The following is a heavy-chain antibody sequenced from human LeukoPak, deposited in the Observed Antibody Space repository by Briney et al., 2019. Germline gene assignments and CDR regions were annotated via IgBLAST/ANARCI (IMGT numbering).Heavy chain of an antibody. CDR1: GFTFSSYA. CDR2: ISYDGSNK. J-gene: IGHJ4*02. V-gene: IGHV3-30*04. Sequence: GGSLRLSCAASGFTFSSYAMHWVRQAPGKGLDWVAVISYDGSNKYYADSVKGRFTISRDNSKNTLYLQMNSLRAEDTAVYYCASGQWLTDFDYWGQGTLVTVSS. CDR3: ASGQWLTDFDY. D-gene: IGHD6-19*01.